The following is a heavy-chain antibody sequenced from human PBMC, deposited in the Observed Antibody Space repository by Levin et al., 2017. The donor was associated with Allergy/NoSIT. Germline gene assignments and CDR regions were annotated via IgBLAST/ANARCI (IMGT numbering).Heavy chain of an antibody. CDR1: GYTFTSYG. V-gene: IGHV1-18*01. CDR3: ARDYGDIVVVVAATRGHWFDP. J-gene: IGHJ5*02. D-gene: IGHD2-15*01. CDR2: ISAYNGNT. Sequence: ASVKVSCKASGYTFTSYGISWVRQAPGQGLEWMGWISAYNGNTNYAQKLQGRVTMTTDTSTSTAYMELRSLRSDDTAVYYCARDYGDIVVVVAATRGHWFDPWGQGTLVTVSS.